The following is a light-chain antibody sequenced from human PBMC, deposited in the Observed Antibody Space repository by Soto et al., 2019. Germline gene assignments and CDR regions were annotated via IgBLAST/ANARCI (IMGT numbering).Light chain of an antibody. Sequence: SALTQPASVSGSPGQSITISCTGISSDADTSSYVSWYQHHPDKAPKLIIYDVSTRPSGVSTRFSGSKSGNTASLTISGLQAEDEGDYYCTSYGTTGTSVFGSGTKLTVL. CDR3: TSYGTTGTSV. CDR1: SSDADTSSY. V-gene: IGLV2-14*03. J-gene: IGLJ1*01. CDR2: DVS.